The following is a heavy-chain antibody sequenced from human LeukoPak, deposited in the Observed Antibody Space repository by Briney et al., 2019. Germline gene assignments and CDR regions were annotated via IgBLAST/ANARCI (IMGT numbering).Heavy chain of an antibody. Sequence: GGSLRLSRPASGFSVGNNYVTWVRQPPGKGLEWVSVIYSDGSTYYADSVKGRFIISRYSSKNTLYLQMNSLRAEDTAVYYCTDAVAGWGQGTLVTVSS. D-gene: IGHD4-23*01. CDR3: TDAVAG. V-gene: IGHV3-53*04. J-gene: IGHJ4*02. CDR1: GFSVGNNY. CDR2: IYSDGST.